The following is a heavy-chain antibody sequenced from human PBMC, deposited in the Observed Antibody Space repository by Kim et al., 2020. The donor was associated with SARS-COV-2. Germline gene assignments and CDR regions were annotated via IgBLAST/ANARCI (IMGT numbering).Heavy chain of an antibody. V-gene: IGHV3-21*01. D-gene: IGHD6-6*01. J-gene: IGHJ5*02. CDR3: ARDPIGSAYWSGEQLVSSWFDP. CDR2: ISSSSSYI. CDR1: GFTFSSYS. Sequence: GGSLRLSCAASGFTFSSYSMNWVRQAPGKGLEWVSSISSSSSYIYYADSVKGRFTISRDNAKNSLYLQMNSLRAEDMAVYYCARDPIGSAYWSGEQLVSSWFDPWGQGTLVTVSS.